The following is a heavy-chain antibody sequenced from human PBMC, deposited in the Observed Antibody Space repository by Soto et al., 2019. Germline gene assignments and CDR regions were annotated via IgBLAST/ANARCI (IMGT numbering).Heavy chain of an antibody. J-gene: IGHJ6*03. V-gene: IGHV1-18*01. CDR2: ISAYNGNT. D-gene: IGHD6-6*01. Sequence: QVQLLQSGAEVKKPGASVKVSCKASGYTFTNYGITWVRQAPGQGLEWMGWISAYNGNTHYTQRLQGRVTMTTDTSTSTGYMELRGQRSDDTAVYYWARVRQLVGYFYCYMDVWGKGTTVTVSS. CDR3: ARVRQLVGYFYCYMDV. CDR1: GYTFTNYG.